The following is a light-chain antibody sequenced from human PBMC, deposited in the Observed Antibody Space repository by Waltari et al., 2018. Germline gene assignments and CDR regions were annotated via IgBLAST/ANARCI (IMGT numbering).Light chain of an antibody. CDR3: MQGTHWPYT. CDR1: QSLVHSDGNTH. CDR2: RVS. V-gene: IGKV2-30*02. J-gene: IGKJ2*01. Sequence: DVVMTQSPLSLPVTLGQAASISCKSSQSLVHSDGNTHLNWFQQRPGQSPRRLIYRVSKRDSGVPDRFSGSGSGTDFTLKISRVEAEDVGVYYCMQGTHWPYTFGQGTKLDI.